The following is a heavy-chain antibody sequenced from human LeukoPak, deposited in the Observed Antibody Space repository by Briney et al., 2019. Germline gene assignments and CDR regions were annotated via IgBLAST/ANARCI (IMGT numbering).Heavy chain of an antibody. CDR3: ARGWRHKRHYYDSSGYYYQKKYNWFDP. V-gene: IGHV4-4*07. D-gene: IGHD3-22*01. CDR2: IYTSGST. J-gene: IGHJ5*02. CDR1: GGSISSYY. Sequence: SETLSLTCTVSGGSISSYYWSWIRQPAGKGLEWIGRIYTSGSTNYNPSLKSRVTMSVDTSKNQFSLKLSSVTAADTAVYYCARGWRHKRHYYDSSGYYYQKKYNWFDPWGQGTLVTVSS.